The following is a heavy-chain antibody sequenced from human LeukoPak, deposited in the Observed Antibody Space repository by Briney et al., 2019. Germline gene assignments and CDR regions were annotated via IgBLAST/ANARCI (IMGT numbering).Heavy chain of an antibody. Sequence: PGGSLRLSCAASGFTFSSFAMTWVRQAPGKGLEWVSYISSSGSTIYYADSVKGRFTISRDNAKNSLYLQMNSLRAEDTAVYYCARSSGWTGAFDYWGQGTLVTVSS. V-gene: IGHV3-48*03. J-gene: IGHJ4*02. CDR3: ARSSGWTGAFDY. D-gene: IGHD6-19*01. CDR2: ISSSGSTI. CDR1: GFTFSSFA.